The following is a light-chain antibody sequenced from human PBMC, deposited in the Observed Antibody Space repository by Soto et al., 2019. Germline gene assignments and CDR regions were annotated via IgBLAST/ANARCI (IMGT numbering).Light chain of an antibody. V-gene: IGLV2-14*01. CDR3: SSKTSSSSPFV. CDR1: TSGVGAYNY. J-gene: IGLJ1*01. CDR2: EVS. Sequence: QSALTQPASVSGSPGQSITISCTGSTSGVGAYNYVSWYKHHPGQAPQLMIYEVSNRPSGVSNRFSGSKSGNTASLTISGLQADDEGDYYCSSKTSSSSPFVFGTGTKVTAL.